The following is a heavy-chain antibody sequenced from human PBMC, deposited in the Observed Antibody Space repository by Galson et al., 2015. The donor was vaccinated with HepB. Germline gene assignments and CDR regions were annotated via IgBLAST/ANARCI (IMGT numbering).Heavy chain of an antibody. J-gene: IGHJ2*01. V-gene: IGHV3-33*01. CDR1: GFTFRNYG. D-gene: IGHD2-2*02. CDR3: ARVMGRYCISTSCYTDWYFDL. CDR2: IWYDGSNQ. Sequence: SLRLSCAASGFTFRNYGMQWVRQAPGKGLEWVAIIWYDGSNQYYAGSGKGRLTISRDNSKNTLYLQMNSLRAEDTAVYYCARVMGRYCISTSCYTDWYFDLWGRGTLVTVSS.